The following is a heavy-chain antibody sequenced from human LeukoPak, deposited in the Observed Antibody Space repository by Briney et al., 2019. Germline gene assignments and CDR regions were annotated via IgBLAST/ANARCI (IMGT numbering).Heavy chain of an antibody. CDR2: ISSSSSYI. D-gene: IGHD2-2*01. V-gene: IGHV3-21*01. CDR1: GFTFSSHS. Sequence: GGSLRLSCAASGFTFSSHSMNWVRQAPGKGLEWVSSISSSSSYIYYADSVKGRFTISRDNAKNSLYVQMNSLRAEDTAVYYCARGALMGVSRLFDYWGRGTGDSVS. J-gene: IGHJ4*02. CDR3: ARGALMGVSRLFDY.